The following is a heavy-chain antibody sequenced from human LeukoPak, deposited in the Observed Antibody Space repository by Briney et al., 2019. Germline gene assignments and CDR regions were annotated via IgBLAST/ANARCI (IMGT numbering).Heavy chain of an antibody. CDR3: ARVRGQLSIDY. V-gene: IGHV4-59*01. CDR1: GGSISSYY. J-gene: IGHJ4*02. D-gene: IGHD6-6*01. CDR2: IYYSGST. Sequence: SETLSPTCTVSGGSISSYYWSWIRQPPGKGLEWIGYIYYSGSTNYNPSLKSRVTISVDTSKNQFSLKLSSVTAADTAVYYCARVRGQLSIDYWGQGTLVTVSS.